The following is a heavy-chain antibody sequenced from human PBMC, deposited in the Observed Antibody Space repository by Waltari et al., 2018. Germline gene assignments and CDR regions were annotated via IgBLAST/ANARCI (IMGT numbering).Heavy chain of an antibody. CDR1: GGSISSSSYY. J-gene: IGHJ3*02. CDR3: ARGGYYYDSSGYSDAFDI. Sequence: QLQLQESGPGLVKPSETLSLTCTVSGGSISSSSYYWGWIRQPPGKGLAWIGSIYYSGSTYYNPSLKSRVTISVDTSKNQFSLKLSSVTAADTAVYYCARGGYYYDSSGYSDAFDIWGQGTMVTVSS. V-gene: IGHV4-39*07. D-gene: IGHD3-22*01. CDR2: IYYSGST.